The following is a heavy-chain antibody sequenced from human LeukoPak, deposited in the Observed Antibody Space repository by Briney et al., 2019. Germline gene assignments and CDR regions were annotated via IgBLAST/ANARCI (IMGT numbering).Heavy chain of an antibody. CDR1: GYTFTSYD. CDR3: ATPWRYRWQTAAY. CDR2: MNPNSGNT. Sequence: ASVKVSCKASGYTFTSYDINWVRQATGQGLEWMGWMNPNSGNTGYAQKFQGRVTITRNTSISTAYMELSSLRSEDTAVYYCATPWRYRWQTAAYWGQGTLVTVSS. J-gene: IGHJ4*02. D-gene: IGHD3-9*01. V-gene: IGHV1-8*03.